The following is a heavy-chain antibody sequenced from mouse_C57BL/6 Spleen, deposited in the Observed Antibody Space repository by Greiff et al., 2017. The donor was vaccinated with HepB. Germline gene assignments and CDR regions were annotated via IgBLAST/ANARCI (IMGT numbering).Heavy chain of an antibody. CDR1: GYAFTNYL. J-gene: IGHJ3*01. CDR2: INPGSGGT. Sequence: VQLQQSGAELVRPGTSVKVSCKASGYAFTNYLIEWVKQRPGQGLEWIGVINPGSGGTNYNEKFKGKATLTADKSSSTAYMQLSSLTSEDSAVYFCAREDSSGYVGTWFAYWGQGTLVTVSA. V-gene: IGHV1-54*01. CDR3: AREDSSGYVGTWFAY. D-gene: IGHD3-2*02.